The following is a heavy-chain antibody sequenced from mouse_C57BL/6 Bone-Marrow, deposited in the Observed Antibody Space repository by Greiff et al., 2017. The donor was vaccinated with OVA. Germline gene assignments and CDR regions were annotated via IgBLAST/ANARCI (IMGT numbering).Heavy chain of an antibody. Sequence: VQLQQSGPALVKPGASVKMSCKSSGYTFTDYNMHWVKKSHGKSLEWIGYLNPNNGGTSYNQKFKGKATLTVYKSSSTAYMELRSLTSEDSAVYYCARRSYSNYGFAYWGQGTLVTVSA. D-gene: IGHD2-5*01. J-gene: IGHJ3*01. CDR1: GYTFTDYN. V-gene: IGHV1-22*01. CDR2: LNPNNGGT. CDR3: ARRSYSNYGFAY.